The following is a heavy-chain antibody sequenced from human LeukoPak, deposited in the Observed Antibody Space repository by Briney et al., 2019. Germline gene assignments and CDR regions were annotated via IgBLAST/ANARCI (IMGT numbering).Heavy chain of an antibody. CDR3: ARGGSAVAGHFDY. Sequence: SGTLSLTCAVSGGSISSSNWWSWVRQPPGKGLEWIGEIYHSGSTNYNPSLKSRVTISVGKSKNQFSLKLSSVTAADTAVYYCARGGSAVAGHFDYWGQGTLVTVSS. J-gene: IGHJ4*02. V-gene: IGHV4-4*02. CDR2: IYHSGST. CDR1: GGSISSSNW. D-gene: IGHD6-19*01.